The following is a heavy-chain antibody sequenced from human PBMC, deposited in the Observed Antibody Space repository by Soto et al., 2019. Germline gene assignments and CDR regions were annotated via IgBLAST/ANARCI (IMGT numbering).Heavy chain of an antibody. CDR3: ARDSDYFNTRFDF. V-gene: IGHV4-31*03. J-gene: IGHJ4*01. CDR1: GGSISSGAYY. CDR2: IYHSGST. Sequence: QVQLQESGPGLVKPSQTLSLTCTVSGGSISSGAYYWNWIRHHPGKGLEWIGYIYHSGSTYYNPSLKSRVTISLDTSKSQFSLKLSSVTAADTAVYYCARDSDYFNTRFDFWGQGTLVTVSS. D-gene: IGHD4-17*01.